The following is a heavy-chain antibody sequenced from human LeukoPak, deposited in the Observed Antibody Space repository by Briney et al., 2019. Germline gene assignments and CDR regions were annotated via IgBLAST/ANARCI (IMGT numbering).Heavy chain of an antibody. D-gene: IGHD4-11*01. CDR2: VGIDGKVK. CDR3: AKVGPHDFSNFGSFDF. Sequence: PGGSLRLSCAASGFTFSSYGMHWVRQAPGKGLEWVALVGIDGKVKYYADSVKGRFTVSRDNSENTLFLRMNSLRGEDTAVYFCAKVGPHDFSNFGSFDFWGQGTLVTLAS. J-gene: IGHJ4*02. CDR1: GFTFSSYG. V-gene: IGHV3-30*02.